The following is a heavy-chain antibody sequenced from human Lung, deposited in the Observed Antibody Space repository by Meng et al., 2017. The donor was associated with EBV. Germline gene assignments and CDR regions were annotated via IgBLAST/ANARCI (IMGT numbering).Heavy chain of an antibody. CDR3: ARGPSGSYYPSFDY. CDR2: IYYSGSA. J-gene: IGHJ4*02. D-gene: IGHD1-26*01. Sequence: QGRRQVAGRGLVKPSQTLSLTCTVSGGSISSGGYYWSWIRQHPGKGLEWIGNIYYSGSAYYNPSLKSRVTISVDTSKNHFSLKLSSVTAADTAVYYCARGPSGSYYPSFDYWGQGTLVTVSS. CDR1: GGSISSGGYY. V-gene: IGHV4-31*03.